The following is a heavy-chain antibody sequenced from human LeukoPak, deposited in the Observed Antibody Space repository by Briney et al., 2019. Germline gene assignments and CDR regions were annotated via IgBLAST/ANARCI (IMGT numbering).Heavy chain of an antibody. J-gene: IGHJ3*01. CDR3: TSRGFRLPLDAFDV. CDR2: IYNDGDT. CDR1: GGPITSSAYY. Sequence: SETLSLTCTVSGGPITSSAYYWVWVRPSPGRGLEWLGSIYNDGDTYYNPSFESRVTIAIETSKNQFSLKMTSVTAADTAAYYCTSRGFRLPLDAFDVWGQGTRVAVSS. V-gene: IGHV4-39*01. D-gene: IGHD5-24*01.